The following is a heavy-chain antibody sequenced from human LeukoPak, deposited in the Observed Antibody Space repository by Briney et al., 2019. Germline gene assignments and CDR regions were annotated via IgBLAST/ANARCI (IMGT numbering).Heavy chain of an antibody. CDR1: GYYFTNYW. CDR2: IYPGDSDT. Sequence: GESLKISCKASGYYFTNYWIAWVRQMPGKGLEWMAIIYPGDSDTRYSPSFQGQVTTSADKSISTAYLVWSSLQASDTAMYFCARTLGYYYDSSGYYTSHLDYWGQGTLVTVSS. D-gene: IGHD3-22*01. CDR3: ARTLGYYYDSSGYYTSHLDY. J-gene: IGHJ4*02. V-gene: IGHV5-51*01.